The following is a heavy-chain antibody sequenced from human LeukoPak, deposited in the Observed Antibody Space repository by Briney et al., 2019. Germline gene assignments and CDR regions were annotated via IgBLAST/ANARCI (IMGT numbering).Heavy chain of an antibody. CDR2: IKRDGSDK. D-gene: IGHD6-19*01. V-gene: IGHV3-7*05. J-gene: IGHJ4*02. CDR3: ARIVQWPKGFDH. CDR1: GFTFSTYW. Sequence: GGSLRLSCAASGFTFSTYWMTWVRQAPGKGLEWVANIKRDGSDKNYLDSVKGRFTISRDNSKNTPYLQMSSLRVEDTAAYYCARIVQWPKGFDHWGQGTLVTVSS.